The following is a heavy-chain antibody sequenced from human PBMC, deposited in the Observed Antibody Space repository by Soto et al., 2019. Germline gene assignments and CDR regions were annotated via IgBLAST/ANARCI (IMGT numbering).Heavy chain of an antibody. CDR2: ISSSGTFK. J-gene: IGHJ4*02. CDR1: GFIFTTNS. V-gene: IGHV3-21*01. Sequence: GGSLRLSCEASGFIFTTNSMNWVRQVPGKGLQWLSSISSSGTFKSYGDSVKGRFTISRDNAKNSLFLQMNNLSGEDTGLYYCARDPPHDGTSSWDADSWGPGTLVTVSS. CDR3: ARDPPHDGTSSWDADS. D-gene: IGHD3-22*01.